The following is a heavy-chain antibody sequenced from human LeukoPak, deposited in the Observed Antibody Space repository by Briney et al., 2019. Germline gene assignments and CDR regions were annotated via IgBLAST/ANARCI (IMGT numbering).Heavy chain of an antibody. J-gene: IGHJ4*02. CDR2: IYYSGST. CDR3: ARGEDGYNSLDY. Sequence: SETLSLTCTVSDDSISGYYWSWIRQSPGKGLEWIGYIYYSGSTYYNPSLKSRVTISVDTSKNQFSLKLSSVTAADTAVYYCARGEDGYNSLDYWGQGTLVTVSS. CDR1: DDSISGYY. D-gene: IGHD5-24*01. V-gene: IGHV4-59*12.